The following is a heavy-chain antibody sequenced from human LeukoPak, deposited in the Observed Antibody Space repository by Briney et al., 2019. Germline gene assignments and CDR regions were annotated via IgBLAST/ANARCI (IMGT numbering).Heavy chain of an antibody. Sequence: PSETLSLTCTVSGGSISSYYWSWIRQPPGKGLEWIGYIYYSGSTNYNPSLKSRVTISVDTSKNQFSLKLSSVTAADTAVYYCARSRGYGSGSCKDWGQGTLVTVSS. J-gene: IGHJ4*02. CDR3: ARSRGYGSGSCKD. V-gene: IGHV4-59*01. CDR1: GGSISSYY. CDR2: IYYSGST. D-gene: IGHD3-10*01.